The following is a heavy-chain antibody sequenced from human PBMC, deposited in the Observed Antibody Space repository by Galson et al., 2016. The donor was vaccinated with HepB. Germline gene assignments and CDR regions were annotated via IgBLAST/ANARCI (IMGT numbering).Heavy chain of an antibody. CDR3: ETGHYDSRGAGPGSYYAMDV. V-gene: IGHV3-53*01. CDR1: GFPVGTNF. J-gene: IGHJ6*02. D-gene: IGHD3-22*01. Sequence: SLRLSCAVSGFPVGTNFMTWVRQAPGKGLDCVSLISGDSDTYYAASVTGRFTISRDNSQNTLFLQMNSLRAEDTAVYYCETGHYDSRGAGPGSYYAMDVWGQGTAVTVSS. CDR2: ISGDSDT.